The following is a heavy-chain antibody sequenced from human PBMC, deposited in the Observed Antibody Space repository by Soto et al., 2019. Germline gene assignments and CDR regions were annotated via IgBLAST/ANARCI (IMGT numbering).Heavy chain of an antibody. CDR3: ARVWASGSSWFNFDY. Sequence: GASVKVSCKASGYTFTSYYMHWVRQAPGQGLEWMGIINPSGGSTSYAQKFQGRVTMTRDTSTSTVYMELSSLRSEDTAVYYCARVWASGSSWFNFDYWGQGTLVTVSS. CDR2: INPSGGST. D-gene: IGHD6-13*01. V-gene: IGHV1-46*03. J-gene: IGHJ4*02. CDR1: GYTFTSYY.